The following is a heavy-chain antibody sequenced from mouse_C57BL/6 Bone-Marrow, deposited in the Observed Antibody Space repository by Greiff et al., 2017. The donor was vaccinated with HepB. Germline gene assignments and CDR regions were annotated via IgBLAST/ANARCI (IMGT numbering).Heavy chain of an antibody. CDR1: GYTFTDYN. J-gene: IGHJ3*01. CDR2: INPNNGGT. D-gene: IGHD1-1*01. CDR3: ARGYYGSSPWFAY. Sequence: VQLQQSGPELVKPGASVTIPCKASGYTFTDYNMDWVKQSHGKSLEWIGDINPNNGGTIYNQKFKGKATLTVDKSSSTAYMELRSLTSEDTAVYYCARGYYGSSPWFAYWGQGTLVTVSA. V-gene: IGHV1-18*01.